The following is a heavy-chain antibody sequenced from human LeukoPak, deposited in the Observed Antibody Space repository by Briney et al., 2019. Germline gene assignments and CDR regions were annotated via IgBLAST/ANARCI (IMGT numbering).Heavy chain of an antibody. D-gene: IGHD1-26*01. CDR1: GGSISSYY. Sequence: PSETPSLTCTVSGGSISSYYWSWIRQPPGKGLEWIGYIYYDGSFNYNPSLKSRVTISVDTSRNQFSLKVTSVTAADTAVYYCARAAIEGATTDLDYWGQGTLVTVSS. CDR3: ARAAIEGATTDLDY. CDR2: IYYDGSF. V-gene: IGHV4-59*01. J-gene: IGHJ4*02.